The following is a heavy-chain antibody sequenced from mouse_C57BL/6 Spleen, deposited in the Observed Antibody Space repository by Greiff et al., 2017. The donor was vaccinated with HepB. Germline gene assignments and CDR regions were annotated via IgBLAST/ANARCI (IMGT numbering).Heavy chain of an antibody. V-gene: IGHV1-55*01. CDR1: GYTFTSYW. D-gene: IGHD2-4*01. Sequence: QVHVKQPGAELVKPGASVKMSCKASGYTFTSYWITWVKQRPGQGLEWIGDIYPGSGSTNYNEKFKSKATLTVDTSSSTAYMQLSSLTSEDSAVYYCASYYDYDGGFAYWGQGTLVTVSA. CDR3: ASYYDYDGGFAY. CDR2: IYPGSGST. J-gene: IGHJ3*01.